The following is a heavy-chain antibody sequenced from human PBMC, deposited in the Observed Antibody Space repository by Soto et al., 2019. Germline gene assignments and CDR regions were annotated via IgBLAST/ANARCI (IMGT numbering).Heavy chain of an antibody. CDR3: ARGGSNDWKVAFDI. CDR1: GGSISSGDYY. J-gene: IGHJ3*02. Sequence: PSETLSLTCTVSGGSISSGDYYWSWIRQPPGKGLEWIGYIYYSGSTYYNPSLKSRVTISVDTSKNQFSLKLTSVTAADTAVYYCARGGSNDWKVAFDIWGQGTRVTVSS. V-gene: IGHV4-30-4*01. CDR2: IYYSGST. D-gene: IGHD1-1*01.